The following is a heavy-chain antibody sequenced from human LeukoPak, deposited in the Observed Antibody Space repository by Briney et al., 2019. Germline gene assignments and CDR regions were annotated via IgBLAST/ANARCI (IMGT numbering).Heavy chain of an antibody. V-gene: IGHV3-23*01. Sequence: PGGSLRLSCAASGFTFSSYWMHWVRQAPGKGLVWVSAISGSGGSTYYADSVKGRFTISRDNSRNTLYLQMNSLRAEDTAVYYCAKDGTMVRGVIFSQSSFFDYWGQGTLVTVSS. CDR3: AKDGTMVRGVIFSQSSFFDY. CDR1: GFTFSSYW. CDR2: ISGSGGST. J-gene: IGHJ4*02. D-gene: IGHD3-10*01.